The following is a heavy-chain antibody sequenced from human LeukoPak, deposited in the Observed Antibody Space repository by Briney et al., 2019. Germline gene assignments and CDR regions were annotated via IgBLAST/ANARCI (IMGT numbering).Heavy chain of an antibody. CDR2: INHSGST. CDR3: ARDGDY. V-gene: IGHV4-34*01. Sequence: SETLSLTCAVYGGSFSGYYWSWIRQPPGKGLEWIGEINHSGSTNYNPSLKSRVTISVDTSKNQFSLKLSSVTAADTAVYYCARDGDYWGQGTLVIVSS. J-gene: IGHJ4*02. CDR1: GGSFSGYY.